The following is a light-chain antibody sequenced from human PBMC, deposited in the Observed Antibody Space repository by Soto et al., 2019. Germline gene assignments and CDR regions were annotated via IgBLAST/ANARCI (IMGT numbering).Light chain of an antibody. CDR1: QDISTW. CDR3: QQANSFPIT. Sequence: DIQVTQSPASVSASVGDRFTSTCRASQDISTWLAWYQQRPGKAPNLLIYTASILQSGVPSRFSGSGSGTHFTLTISSLQPEDFATYYCQQANSFPITFGQGTRLEIK. J-gene: IGKJ5*01. CDR2: TAS. V-gene: IGKV1-12*01.